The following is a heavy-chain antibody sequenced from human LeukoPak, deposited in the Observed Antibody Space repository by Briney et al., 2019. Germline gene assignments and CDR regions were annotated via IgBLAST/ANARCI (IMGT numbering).Heavy chain of an antibody. CDR1: GYTFTSYY. V-gene: IGHV1-46*01. Sequence: ASVKVSCKASGYTFTSYYMHWVRQAPGQGLEWMGIINPSGGSTSYAQKFQGRVTMTRDMSTSTVYMELSSLRSEDTAVYYCAGESSDYGGTFDPWGQGTLVTVSS. D-gene: IGHD4-23*01. CDR3: AGESSDYGGTFDP. CDR2: INPSGGST. J-gene: IGHJ5*02.